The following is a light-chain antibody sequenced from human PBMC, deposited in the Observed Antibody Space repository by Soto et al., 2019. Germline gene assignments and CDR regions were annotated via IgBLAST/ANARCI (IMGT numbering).Light chain of an antibody. CDR1: QSVDTW. CDR3: QQYKRSWT. V-gene: IGKV1-5*03. J-gene: IGKJ1*01. CDR2: KVS. Sequence: DIQMTQSPSTLSASVGDRVTITCRASQSVDTWLAWYQQKPGKAPKVLISKVSNLESGVPSRFSGSGYGTEFTLTISSLQPDDFATYYCQQYKRSWTFGQWTKVDIK.